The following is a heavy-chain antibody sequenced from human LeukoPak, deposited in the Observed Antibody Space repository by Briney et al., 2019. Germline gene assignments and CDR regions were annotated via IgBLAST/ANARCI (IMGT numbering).Heavy chain of an antibody. CDR1: GYTLTELS. D-gene: IGHD6-13*01. Sequence: ASVKVSCKVSGYTLTELSMHWVRQAPGKGLEWMGGFDPEDGETIYAQKFQGRVTMTEDTSTDTAYMELSSLRSEDTAVYYCATDHLRAGTGNYWGQGTLVTVSS. CDR2: FDPEDGET. J-gene: IGHJ4*02. V-gene: IGHV1-24*01. CDR3: ATDHLRAGTGNY.